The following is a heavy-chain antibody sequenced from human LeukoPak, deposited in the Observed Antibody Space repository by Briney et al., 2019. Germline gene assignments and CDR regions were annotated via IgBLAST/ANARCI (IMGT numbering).Heavy chain of an antibody. D-gene: IGHD4-23*01. V-gene: IGHV3-23*01. CDR2: VSGGGGST. CDR1: GFTFSNYA. J-gene: IGHJ4*02. CDR3: AKAPTVITAHFDY. Sequence: GGSLRLSCAASGFTFSNYAMSWVRQAPGKGLEWVSAVSGGGGSTYYADSVKGRFTISRDNSKNMLYLQMNSLRAEDTAVYYCAKAPTVITAHFDYWAREPWSPSPQ.